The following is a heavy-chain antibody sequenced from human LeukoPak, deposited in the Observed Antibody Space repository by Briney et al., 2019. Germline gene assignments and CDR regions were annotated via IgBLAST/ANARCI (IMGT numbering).Heavy chain of an antibody. V-gene: IGHV6-1*01. D-gene: IGHD6-6*01. CDR1: GDSVSSDSAS. J-gene: IGHJ4*02. Sequence: SQTPSLTSAISGDSVSSDSASCNWIRHSRSSGLEWLGWTFYRSKWSNHYAVSVNSPRTINPDTSKNQFSLQLNSVTPKDTAVYYCTRDGSSSSVDYWGQGTVVTVSS. CDR3: TRDGSSSSVDY. CDR2: TFYRSKWSN.